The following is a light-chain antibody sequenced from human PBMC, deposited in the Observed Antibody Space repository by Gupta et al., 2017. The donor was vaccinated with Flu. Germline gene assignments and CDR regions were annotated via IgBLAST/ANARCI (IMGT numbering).Light chain of an antibody. CDR3: SSYTSSSTLV. CDR1: SSDVGGYNY. V-gene: IGLV2-14*01. Sequence: QSALTQPAPVSGSPGQSITISCTGTSSDVGGYNYVSWYQQHPGKAPKLMIYEVSNRPSGVSNRFSGSKSGNTASLTISGRQAEDEADYYCSSYTSSSTLVFGGGTKLTVL. J-gene: IGLJ3*02. CDR2: EVS.